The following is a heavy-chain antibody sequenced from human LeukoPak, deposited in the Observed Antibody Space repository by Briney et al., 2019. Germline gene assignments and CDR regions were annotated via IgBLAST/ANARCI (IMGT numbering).Heavy chain of an antibody. J-gene: IGHJ3*02. V-gene: IGHV4-34*01. CDR3: EREGDSIDAFDI. CDR2: INHSGST. CDR1: GGSFSGYY. D-gene: IGHD3-22*01. Sequence: PSETLSLTCAVYGGSFSGYYWSWIRQPPGKGLEWIGEINHSGSTNYNPSLKSRVTISVDTSKNQFSLKLSSVTAADTAVYYCEREGDSIDAFDIWGQGTVVTVSS.